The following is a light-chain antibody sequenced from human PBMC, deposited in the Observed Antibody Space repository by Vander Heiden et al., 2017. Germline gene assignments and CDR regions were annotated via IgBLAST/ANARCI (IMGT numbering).Light chain of an antibody. CDR3: QSADSSGADVV. V-gene: IGLV3-25*03. CDR1: ALPKQY. Sequence: SYELTQPPSVSVSPGQPARITFSGDALPKQYAFWYHQKPGQAPVLVMYNDSERSSGIPDRFSGSSSGTTVTLTISGVQAEDEADYYCQSADSSGADVVFGGGTKLTVL. J-gene: IGLJ2*01. CDR2: NDS.